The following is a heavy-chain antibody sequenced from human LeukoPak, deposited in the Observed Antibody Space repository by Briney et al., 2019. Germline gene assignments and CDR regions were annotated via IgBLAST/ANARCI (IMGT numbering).Heavy chain of an antibody. J-gene: IGHJ4*02. CDR1: GFTFSSYE. CDR2: ISSSGSTI. CDR3: ARGGYNSAFLDS. D-gene: IGHD6-19*01. V-gene: IGHV3-48*03. Sequence: PGGSLRLSCAASGFTFSSYEMNWVRQAPGKGLEWVSYISSSGSTIYYADSVKGRFTISRDNAKNSLYLQLNSLRAEDTSVYYCARGGYNSAFLDSWGQGTLVSVS.